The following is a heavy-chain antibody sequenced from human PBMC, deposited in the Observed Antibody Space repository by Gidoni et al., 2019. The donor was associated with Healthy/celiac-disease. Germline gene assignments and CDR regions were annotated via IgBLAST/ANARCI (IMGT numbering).Heavy chain of an antibody. CDR3: ARQGRYSSCWYNY. Sequence: QLQLQESGPGLVKPSETLSLTCTVSGGSIRRTGYYWGWIRQPPGKGLEWIGIIYYSGSTCYNPSLKSRVTISGDTSKNQFSLKLSSVTAADTAVYFCARQGRYSSCWYNYWGQGTLVTVSS. V-gene: IGHV4-39*01. D-gene: IGHD6-19*01. CDR2: IYYSGST. J-gene: IGHJ4*02. CDR1: GGSIRRTGYY.